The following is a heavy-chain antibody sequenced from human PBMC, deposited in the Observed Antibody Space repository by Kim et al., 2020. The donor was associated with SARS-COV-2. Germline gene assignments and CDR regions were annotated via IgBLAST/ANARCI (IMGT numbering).Heavy chain of an antibody. CDR3: ARIGAVTGPAAYDI. CDR2: LSSSSTYI. J-gene: IGHJ3*02. Sequence: GGSLRLSCAASGFTLSSYSMDWVRQAPGEGLEWVSSLSSSSTYIYHADSVKGRFTTSRDNAKNSLYLQMNSLRPEDTAVYYCARIGAVTGPAAYDIWGQGTMVTVSA. CDR1: GFTLSSYS. D-gene: IGHD6-19*01. V-gene: IGHV3-21*01.